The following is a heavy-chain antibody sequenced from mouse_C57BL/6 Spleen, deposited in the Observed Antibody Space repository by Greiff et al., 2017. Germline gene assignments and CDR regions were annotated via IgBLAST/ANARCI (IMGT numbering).Heavy chain of an antibody. CDR2: IDPSDSCT. D-gene: IGHD1-1*01. J-gene: IGHJ4*01. V-gene: IGHV1-69*01. CDR1: GYTFTSYW. CDR3: ARTVVAKGYAMDY. Sequence: QVHVKQPGAELVMPGASVKLSCKASGYTFTSYWMHWVKQRPGQGLEWIGEIDPSDSCTNYTQKFKGKSTLTVDKSSITAYMQLSSLTSEDSAVYYCARTVVAKGYAMDYWGQGTSVTVSS.